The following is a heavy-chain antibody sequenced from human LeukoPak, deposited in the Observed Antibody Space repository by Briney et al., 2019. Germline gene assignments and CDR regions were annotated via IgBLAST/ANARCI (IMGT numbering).Heavy chain of an antibody. D-gene: IGHD3-3*01. CDR2: IYYSGST. CDR3: ARVAPSAYYDFWSGYYNDNWFDP. J-gene: IGHJ5*02. Sequence: SETLSLTCTVSGGSISSSSYYWGWIRQPPGKGLEWIGSIYYSGSTYYNPSLKSRVTISVDTSKNQFSLKLSSVTAADTAVYYCARVAPSAYYDFWSGYYNDNWFDPWGQGTLVTVSS. CDR1: GGSISSSSYY. V-gene: IGHV4-39*07.